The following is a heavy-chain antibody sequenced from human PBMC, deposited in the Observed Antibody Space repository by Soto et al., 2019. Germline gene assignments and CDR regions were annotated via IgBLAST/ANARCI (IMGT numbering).Heavy chain of an antibody. V-gene: IGHV3-30*03. Sequence: VQLVESGGGVVQPGRSLRLSCAASGFTFSDYAMHWVRQAPGKGLEWVAVVSHDGRNTHYADSVKGRFTISRDSSKKTVSLEMTSRRAEDTAVYYCATGGRQWLVTSDFNYWGQGARVTVSS. CDR1: GFTFSDYA. J-gene: IGHJ4*02. D-gene: IGHD6-19*01. CDR3: ATGGRQWLVTSDFNY. CDR2: VSHDGRNT.